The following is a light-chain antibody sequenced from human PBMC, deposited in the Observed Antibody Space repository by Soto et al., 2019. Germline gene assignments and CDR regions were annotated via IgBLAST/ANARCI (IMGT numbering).Light chain of an antibody. Sequence: IPLTQSQSSLSASVGDRVTITCRASQGISSYLAWYQQKPGKAPKLLIYAASTLQSGVPSRFSGSGSGPDFPLTISILQPEDCATFYCQQLNIYPLTFGGGTQVQIK. CDR1: QGISSY. CDR2: AAS. V-gene: IGKV1-9*01. CDR3: QQLNIYPLT. J-gene: IGKJ4*01.